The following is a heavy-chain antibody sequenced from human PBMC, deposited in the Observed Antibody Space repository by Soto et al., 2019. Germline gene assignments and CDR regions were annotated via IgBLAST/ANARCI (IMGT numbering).Heavy chain of an antibody. J-gene: IGHJ6*01. CDR1: AGSISSGGYY. CDR3: ARDRTYYDFCSGTKRYYYYQYGMDV. CDR2: IYYSGST. V-gene: IGHV4-31*03. D-gene: IGHD3-3*01. Sequence: SETLSLTCTVSAGSISSGGYYWSWIRQHPGKGLEWIGYIYYSGSTYYNPSLKSRVTISVDTSKNQFSLKLSSVTAADTAVYYCARDRTYYDFCSGTKRYYYYQYGMDVWAQGTTVTVSS.